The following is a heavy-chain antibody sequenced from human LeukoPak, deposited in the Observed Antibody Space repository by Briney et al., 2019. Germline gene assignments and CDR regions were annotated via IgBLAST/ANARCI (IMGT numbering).Heavy chain of an antibody. CDR3: ARAGGTSWADY. V-gene: IGHV3-7*01. Sequence: GGSLRLSCEASGFTFRDYWMTWVRQAPGKGLEGVANVKQDGTEKFYVDSVKGRFTISRDNGKNSLYLQMNSLRVEDTAIYYCARAGGTSWADYWGQGTLVTVSP. J-gene: IGHJ4*02. D-gene: IGHD6-13*01. CDR2: VKQDGTEK. CDR1: GFTFRDYW.